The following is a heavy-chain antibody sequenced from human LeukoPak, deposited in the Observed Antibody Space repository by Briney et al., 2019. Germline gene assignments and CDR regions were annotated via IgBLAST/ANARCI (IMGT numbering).Heavy chain of an antibody. CDR1: GGTFSSYA. J-gene: IGHJ6*03. Sequence: ASVKVSCKASGGTFSSYAISWVRRAPGQGLEWMGGIIPIFGTANYAQKFQGRVTITADESTSTAYMELSSLRSEDTAMYYCARESHLYCSGGSCHPMDVWGKGTTVTVSS. D-gene: IGHD2-15*01. V-gene: IGHV1-69*13. CDR2: IIPIFGTA. CDR3: ARESHLYCSGGSCHPMDV.